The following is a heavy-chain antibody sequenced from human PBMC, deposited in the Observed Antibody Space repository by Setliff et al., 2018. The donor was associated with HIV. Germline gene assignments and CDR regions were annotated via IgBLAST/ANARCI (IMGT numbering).Heavy chain of an antibody. J-gene: IGHJ6*02. CDR1: GGSISSDNW. Sequence: SETLSLTCAVSGGSISSDNWWTWVRQAPGKGLEWIGEIYHSEYTNYNPSLKSRVSMSVDKSKNQFSVKLTSVTAADTAAYYCARGHCSGTNCYGVDYYGMDVWGQGTTVTVSS. CDR2: IYHSEYT. D-gene: IGHD2-2*01. V-gene: IGHV4-4*02. CDR3: ARGHCSGTNCYGVDYYGMDV.